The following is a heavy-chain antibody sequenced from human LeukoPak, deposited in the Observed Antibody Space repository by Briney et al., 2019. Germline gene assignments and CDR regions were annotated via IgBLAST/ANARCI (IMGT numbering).Heavy chain of an antibody. CDR1: GGSISSSSYY. Sequence: SETLSLTCTVSGGSISSSSYYWGWIRQPPGKGLEWIGSIYYSGSTYYNPSLKSRVTISADTSKNQFSLKLSSVTAADTAVYYCASSRYFDWSRFDPWGQGTLVTVSS. J-gene: IGHJ5*02. D-gene: IGHD3-9*01. CDR2: IYYSGST. CDR3: ASSRYFDWSRFDP. V-gene: IGHV4-39*01.